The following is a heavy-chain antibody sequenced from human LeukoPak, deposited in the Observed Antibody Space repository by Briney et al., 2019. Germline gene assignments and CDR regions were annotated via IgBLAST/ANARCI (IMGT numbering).Heavy chain of an antibody. CDR1: GGSISSGDYY. CDR3: ARGRTVPHYYYYGMDV. D-gene: IGHD4-11*01. V-gene: IGHV4-30-4*02. Sequence: SETLSLTCTVSGGSISSGDYYWSWIRQPPGKGLEWIGYIYYSGSTYYNPSLKSRVTISVDTSKNQFSLKLSSVTAADTAVYYCARGRTVPHYYYYGMDVWGQGTTVTVSS. J-gene: IGHJ6*02. CDR2: IYYSGST.